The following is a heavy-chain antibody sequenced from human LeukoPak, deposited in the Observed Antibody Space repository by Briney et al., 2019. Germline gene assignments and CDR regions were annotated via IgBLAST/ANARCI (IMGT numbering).Heavy chain of an antibody. V-gene: IGHV1-2*02. CDR3: ARGPYSSGWYVVGKYYYYMDV. J-gene: IGHJ6*03. D-gene: IGHD6-19*01. CDR2: INPDSGGT. CDR1: GYIFTDYY. Sequence: GASVKVSCKTSGYIFTDYYMHWVRRAPGQGLEWMGGINPDSGGTKYSQKFQGRVTMTRDTSINTASMELRRLRSDDTAVYHCARGPYSSGWYVVGKYYYYMDVWGKGTTVTVSS.